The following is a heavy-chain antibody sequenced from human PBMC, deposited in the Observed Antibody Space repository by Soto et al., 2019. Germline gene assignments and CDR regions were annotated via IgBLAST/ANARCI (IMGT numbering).Heavy chain of an antibody. CDR1: GYDFTNYG. J-gene: IGHJ4*02. CDR3: ARGDRSPNY. V-gene: IGHV1-18*01. CDR2: IRVYNGDT. D-gene: IGHD1-26*01. Sequence: ASVKVSCKSSGYDFTNYGITWVRQAPGQGLDWVGWIRVYNGDTKYAQKFQGRVTLTTDTSTTTAYMELRSLRSDDTAVYYCARGDRSPNYWGQGTLVTVSS.